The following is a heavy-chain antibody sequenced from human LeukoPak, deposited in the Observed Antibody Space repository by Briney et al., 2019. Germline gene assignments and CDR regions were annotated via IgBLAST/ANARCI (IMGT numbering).Heavy chain of an antibody. CDR1: GFTFSRYG. CDR2: IRYDGSKK. D-gene: IGHD6-19*01. V-gene: IGHV3-30*02. J-gene: IGHJ4*02. CDR3: AKDGGYSSGCSDY. Sequence: GGSLRLSRAASGFTFSRYGMHWVSQAPGKGLEWVSFIRYDGSKKYYADSVKGRLTISRDNSKNTVYLHMNSLRAEDTAVYYCAKDGGYSSGCSDYWGQGTLVTVSS.